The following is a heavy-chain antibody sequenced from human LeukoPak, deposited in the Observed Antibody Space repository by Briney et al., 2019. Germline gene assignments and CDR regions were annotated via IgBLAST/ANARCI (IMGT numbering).Heavy chain of an antibody. CDR1: GVTFSSYW. Sequence: GGSLSLSCAAYGVTFSSYWMHWVRQPPGKGLVWVSRINSDGSTTSYADFEKGLTTSSRNYAKNLLFQQMTMLAADHTDVYYCALGGLGSDFDYWGQGNLVTVSS. V-gene: IGHV3-74*01. CDR3: ALGGLGSDFDY. J-gene: IGHJ4*02. D-gene: IGHD3-16*01. CDR2: INSDGSTT.